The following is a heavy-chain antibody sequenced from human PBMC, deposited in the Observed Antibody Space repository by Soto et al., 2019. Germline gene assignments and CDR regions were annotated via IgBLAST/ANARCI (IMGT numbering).Heavy chain of an antibody. CDR2: IYHSGST. J-gene: IGHJ6*02. CDR1: GYSISSGYY. D-gene: IGHD3-3*01. V-gene: IGHV4-38-2*02. CDR3: ARDLYYDFWSGPPYYYYGMDV. Sequence: LSLTCAVSGYSISSGYYWGWIRQPPGKGLEWIGSIYHSGSTYYNPSLKSRVTISVDTSKNQFSLKLSSVTAADTAVYYCARDLYYDFWSGPPYYYYGMDVWGQGTTVTVSS.